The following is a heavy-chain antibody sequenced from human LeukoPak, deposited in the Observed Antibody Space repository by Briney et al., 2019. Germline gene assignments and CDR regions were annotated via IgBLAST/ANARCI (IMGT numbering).Heavy chain of an antibody. Sequence: GGSLRLSCAASGFTFSSYGMHWVRQAPGKGVEWVAVIWYDGSNKYYADSVKGRFNIYRDNSKNTLYLQMTSLRAEDTAVYYCAKDLAAAGSYFDYWGQGTLVTVSS. D-gene: IGHD6-13*01. CDR1: GFTFSSYG. CDR2: IWYDGSNK. V-gene: IGHV3-33*06. CDR3: AKDLAAAGSYFDY. J-gene: IGHJ4*02.